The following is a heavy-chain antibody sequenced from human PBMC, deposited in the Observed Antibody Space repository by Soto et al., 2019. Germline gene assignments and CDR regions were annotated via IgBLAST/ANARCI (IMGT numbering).Heavy chain of an antibody. CDR2: IYYSGST. CDR3: ARERYSSGWHDWWFDP. D-gene: IGHD6-19*01. CDR1: GGSISSYY. V-gene: IGHV4-59*01. J-gene: IGHJ5*02. Sequence: QVQLQESGPGLVKPSETLSLTCTVSGGSISSYYWSWIRQPPGKGLEWIGYIYYSGSTNYNPSLKSRVTISVDTSKNQFSLKLRSVTAADTAVYYCARERYSSGWHDWWFDPWGQGTLVTVSS.